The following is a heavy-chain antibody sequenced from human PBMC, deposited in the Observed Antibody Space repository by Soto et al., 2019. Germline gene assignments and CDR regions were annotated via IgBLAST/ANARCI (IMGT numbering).Heavy chain of an antibody. CDR3: VINHRNLDS. J-gene: IGHJ4*02. CDR1: GFTFSSYA. V-gene: IGHV3-64D*08. Sequence: GGSLRLSCSASGFTFSSYAMHWVRQTPGKGLDYVSAISGNGGTTYYAASVNGRFTISRDNSKNTLYLQMSSLRAEDTAVYSCVINHRNLDSWGQGTLVTVSS. CDR2: ISGNGGTT.